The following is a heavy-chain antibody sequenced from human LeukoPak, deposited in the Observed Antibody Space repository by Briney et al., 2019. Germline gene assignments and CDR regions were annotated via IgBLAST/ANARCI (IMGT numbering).Heavy chain of an antibody. D-gene: IGHD3-22*01. J-gene: IGHJ3*02. CDR3: ASTTYYYDSGGQPEGVFDI. Sequence: PGGSLRLSCAASGFTVSSNYMSWVRQAPGKGLEWVSVIYSGGSTYYADSVKGRFTISRDNSKNTLYLQMNSLRAEDTAVYYCASTTYYYDSGGQPEGVFDIGAKGKRVTV. CDR2: IYSGGST. CDR1: GFTVSSNY. V-gene: IGHV3-66*01.